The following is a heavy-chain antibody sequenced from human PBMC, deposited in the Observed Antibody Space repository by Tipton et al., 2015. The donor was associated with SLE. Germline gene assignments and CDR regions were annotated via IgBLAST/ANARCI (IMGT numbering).Heavy chain of an antibody. Sequence: GLVKPSETLSLTCTVSGGSISSYYGTWIRQHPGKGLEWIGYIYYTGSTDYNPSLKSRVTISTDTSKNQFSLNLRSVTVADTAVYYCARDSASTGHFDFWGQGTLVTVSS. CDR1: GGSISSYY. V-gene: IGHV4-59*12. J-gene: IGHJ4*02. CDR3: ARDSASTGHFDF. CDR2: IYYTGST. D-gene: IGHD2-8*02.